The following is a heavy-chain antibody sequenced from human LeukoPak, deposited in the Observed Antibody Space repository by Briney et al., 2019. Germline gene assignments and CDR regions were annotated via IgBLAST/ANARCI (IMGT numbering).Heavy chain of an antibody. CDR3: ATNIIVTGLIDY. CDR1: GFTYSRYC. Sequence: PGGCLRLSCAASGFTYSRYCMSCVRQAPGKGLEWGANIKQDGSDKHYVESVKGRFTISRDNAKSSLFLQMNSVRAEDPAVYYCATNIIVTGLIDYWGQGALVSVSS. V-gene: IGHV3-7*05. CDR2: IKQDGSDK. D-gene: IGHD2-21*02. J-gene: IGHJ4*02.